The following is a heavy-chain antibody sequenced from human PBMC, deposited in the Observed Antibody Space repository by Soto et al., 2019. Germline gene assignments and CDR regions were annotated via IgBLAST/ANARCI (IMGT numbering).Heavy chain of an antibody. D-gene: IGHD6-19*01. V-gene: IGHV1-69*01. CDR3: ASLQGRGSSRWPDNWFDP. J-gene: IGHJ5*02. CDR1: GGTFSSYA. CDR2: IIPIFGTA. Sequence: QVQLVQSGAEVKKPGSSVKVSCKSSGGTFSSYAISCVRQAPGQGLEWMGGIIPIFGTANYAQKFQGRVTITADESPSSAYMDLSSLRSEDTAVYYCASLQGRGSSRWPDNWFDPWGQGPLVTVSS.